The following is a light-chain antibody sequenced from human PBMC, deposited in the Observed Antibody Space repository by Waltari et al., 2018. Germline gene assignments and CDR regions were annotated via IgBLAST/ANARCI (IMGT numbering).Light chain of an antibody. CDR2: EVS. J-gene: IGLJ1*01. Sequence: QAAPTQSPSVSGSAGQSVTISCTGTSSDIGYYNAVSWYQQHPGKAPKLMIYEVSKRPSGDSDRFSGSKSGNTASLTISGLQAEDEADYYCSSYAGSGTFIFGAGTRLTVL. V-gene: IGLV2-23*02. CDR1: SSDIGYYNA. CDR3: SSYAGSGTFI.